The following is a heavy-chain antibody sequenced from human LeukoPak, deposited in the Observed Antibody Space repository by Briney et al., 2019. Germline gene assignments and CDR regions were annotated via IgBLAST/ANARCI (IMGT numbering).Heavy chain of an antibody. CDR2: IKEDGSKK. CDR3: ARDILRGVVVVAATSDF. J-gene: IGHJ4*02. Sequence: PGGSLRLSCAASGFTFSNYWMSWVRQAPGKGLEWVAHIKEDGSKKYYVDSVKSRFTISRDNAKSSLYLQMNSLRAEDTAVYYCARDILRGVVVVAATSDFWGQGTLVTVSS. D-gene: IGHD2-15*01. CDR1: GFTFSNYW. V-gene: IGHV3-7*01.